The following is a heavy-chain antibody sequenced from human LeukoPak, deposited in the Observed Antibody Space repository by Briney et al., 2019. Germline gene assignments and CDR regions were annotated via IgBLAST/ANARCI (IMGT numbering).Heavy chain of an antibody. V-gene: IGHV1-46*03. CDR3: ARHGSGRYYPAEGRVDY. Sequence: ASVMVSCKAFGYGFTSYYIHWVRQAPGQGLEWMGIINPSVGGTTYARKFQGRVTTTRDTSTSTVYMELSSLRSEDTAVYYCARHGSGRYYPAEGRVDYWGQGTLVTVSS. D-gene: IGHD3-10*01. CDR1: GYGFTSYY. CDR2: INPSVGGT. J-gene: IGHJ4*02.